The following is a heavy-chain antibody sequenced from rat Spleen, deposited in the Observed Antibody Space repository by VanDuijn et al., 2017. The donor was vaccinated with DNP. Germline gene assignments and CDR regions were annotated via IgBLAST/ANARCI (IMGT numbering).Heavy chain of an antibody. CDR1: GYSITSSYR. D-gene: IGHD5-1*01. CDR2: LKRAGRT. J-gene: IGHJ1*01. CDR3: ATGWYFDF. V-gene: IGHV3-3*01. Sequence: EVQLQESGPGLVKPSQSLSLTCSVTGYSITSSYRWNWIRKFPGNKLEWMGYLKRAGRTNYSPSLKIRISITRDTSKKQFFLQVNSVTTEDTATYYCATGWYFDFWGPGTMVTVSS.